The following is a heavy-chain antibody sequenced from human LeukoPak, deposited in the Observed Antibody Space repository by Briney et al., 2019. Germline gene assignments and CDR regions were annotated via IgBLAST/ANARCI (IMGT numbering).Heavy chain of an antibody. J-gene: IGHJ3*01. CDR2: SHTSGST. V-gene: IGHV4-4*09. Sequence: SETQSLTCSVSGGSGRTFYSSWLRQPPGKKLEWIGYSHTSGSTGYNPSLESRVSISIDTSNNQLSLRVTSVTAADTAVYYCAKHTRYGHYNPNDVWGQGTMVTVST. CDR3: AKHTRYGHYNPNDV. CDR1: GGSGRTFY. D-gene: IGHD4-17*01.